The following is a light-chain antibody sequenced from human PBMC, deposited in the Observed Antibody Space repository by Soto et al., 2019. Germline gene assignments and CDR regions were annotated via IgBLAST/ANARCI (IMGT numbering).Light chain of an antibody. CDR2: GAS. Sequence: ERVMTQSPATLSVSPWERATLSCRASQSVSNNYLAWYQQKPGQAPRLLIYGASNRATGIPDRFSGSGSGTDFTLTISRLEPEDFAVYYCQQYGSSGTFGQGTKV. CDR3: QQYGSSGT. J-gene: IGKJ1*01. V-gene: IGKV3-20*01. CDR1: QSVSNNY.